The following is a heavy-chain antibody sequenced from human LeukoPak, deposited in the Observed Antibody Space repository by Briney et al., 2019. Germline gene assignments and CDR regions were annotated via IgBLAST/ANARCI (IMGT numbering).Heavy chain of an antibody. CDR1: GGSISSSSYY. D-gene: IGHD3-10*02. CDR2: IYYSGST. CDR3: ARGYYVNWFDP. V-gene: IGHV4-39*01. J-gene: IGHJ5*02. Sequence: SETLSLTCTVSGGSISSSSYYWGWIRQPPGKGLEWIGSIYYSGSTYYNPSLKSRVTISVDTSKNQFSLKLSSVTAADTAVYYCARGYYVNWFDPWGQGALVTVSS.